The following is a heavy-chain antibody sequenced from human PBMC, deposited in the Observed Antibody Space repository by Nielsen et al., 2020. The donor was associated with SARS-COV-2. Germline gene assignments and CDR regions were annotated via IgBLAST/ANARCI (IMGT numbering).Heavy chain of an antibody. D-gene: IGHD2-2*01. V-gene: IGHV4-34*01. J-gene: IGHJ6*03. CDR1: GGSFSGYY. CDR3: ARGVVVPAASMDV. CDR2: IKHSGST. Sequence: SETLSPTCAVYGGSFSGYYWSWIRQPLGKGPEWNGEIKHSGSTNYNPYLKSRVTKSVEKSKNQFSLKLSSVTAADTAVYYCARGVVVPAASMDVWGKGTTVTVSS.